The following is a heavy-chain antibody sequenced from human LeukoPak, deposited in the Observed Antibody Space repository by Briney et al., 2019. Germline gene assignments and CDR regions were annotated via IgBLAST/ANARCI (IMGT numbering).Heavy chain of an antibody. J-gene: IGHJ3*02. V-gene: IGHV4-39*07. CDR2: IYHSGST. Sequence: SETLSLTCTVSGGSISSGDYYWGWIRQPPGKGLEWIGSIYHSGSTYYNPSLKSRVTISVDTSKNQFSLKLSSVTAADTAVYYCARPSRIAAAKGDAFDIWGQGTMVTVSS. CDR3: ARPSRIAAAKGDAFDI. D-gene: IGHD6-13*01. CDR1: GGSISSGDYY.